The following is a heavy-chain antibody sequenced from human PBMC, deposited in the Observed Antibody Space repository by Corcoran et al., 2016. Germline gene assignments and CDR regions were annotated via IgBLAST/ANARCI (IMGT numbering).Heavy chain of an antibody. J-gene: IGHJ4*02. CDR2: INHSGST. V-gene: IGHV4-34*01. D-gene: IGHD3-10*01. CDR1: GGSFSGYY. CDR3: ARGRPYYGSGGYYFDY. Sequence: QVQLQQWGAGLLKPSETLSLTCAVYGGSFSGYYWSWIRQPPGKGLEWIGEINHSGSTNYNPSLKSRVPISVDTSKNQFSLKLSSVTAADTAVYYCARGRPYYGSGGYYFDYWGQGTLVTVSS.